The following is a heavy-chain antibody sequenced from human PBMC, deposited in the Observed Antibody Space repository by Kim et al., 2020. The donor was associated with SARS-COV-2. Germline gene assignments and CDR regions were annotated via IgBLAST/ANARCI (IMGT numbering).Heavy chain of an antibody. CDR2: IYYSGST. CDR1: GGSISSYY. V-gene: IGHV4-59*08. Sequence: SETLSLTCTVSGGSISSYYWSWIRQPPGKGLEWIGYIYYSGSTNYNPSLKSRVTISVDTSKNQFSLKLSSVTAADTAVYYCARVAIVGIAARPRLYYFDYWGQGTLVTVSS. D-gene: IGHD6-6*01. CDR3: ARVAIVGIAARPRLYYFDY. J-gene: IGHJ4*02.